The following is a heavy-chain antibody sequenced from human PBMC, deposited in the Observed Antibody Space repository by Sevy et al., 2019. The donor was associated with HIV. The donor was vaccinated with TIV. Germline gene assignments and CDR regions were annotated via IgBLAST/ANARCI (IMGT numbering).Heavy chain of an antibody. D-gene: IGHD1-26*01. CDR1: GYMFATYW. CDR3: ARHRRQQTVYYLDN. J-gene: IGHJ4*02. Sequence: GESLKISCQASGYMFATYWIAWVRQMPGKDLEWMGIIYPDDSDTKDSPSFQGQVTMFVDKSSSTAYLQWRSLKPSDSAVYYCARHRRQQTVYYLDNWGQGTLVTVSS. CDR2: IYPDDSDT. V-gene: IGHV5-51*01.